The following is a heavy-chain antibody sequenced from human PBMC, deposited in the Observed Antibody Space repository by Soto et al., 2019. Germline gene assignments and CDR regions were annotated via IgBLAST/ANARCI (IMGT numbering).Heavy chain of an antibody. J-gene: IGHJ6*02. CDR2: ISYDGSNK. CDR1: GFTFSSYG. D-gene: IGHD2-15*01. V-gene: IGHV3-30*18. CDR3: AQDGRDCSGGSCNYYYYYYGMDV. Sequence: QVQLVESGGGVVQPGRSLRLSCAASGFTFSSYGMHWVRQAPGKGLEWVAVISYDGSNKYYADSVKGRFTISRDNSKNTLYLQMKSLRAEDTAVYYCAQDGRDCSGGSCNYYYYYYGMDVWGQGTTVTVSS.